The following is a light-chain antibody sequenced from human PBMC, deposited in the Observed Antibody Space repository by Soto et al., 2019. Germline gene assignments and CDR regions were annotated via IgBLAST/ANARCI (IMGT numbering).Light chain of an antibody. Sequence: DIQMTQSPSSLSASVGERFTITCRASQTISGYLNWYQQKPGKAPELLIYAASYLGNGVPSRFSGSGSGTDFTLTISSLQPEDFATYYCQQTYKTPLTFGQGTKVDI. J-gene: IGKJ1*01. V-gene: IGKV1-39*01. CDR2: AAS. CDR1: QTISGY. CDR3: QQTYKTPLT.